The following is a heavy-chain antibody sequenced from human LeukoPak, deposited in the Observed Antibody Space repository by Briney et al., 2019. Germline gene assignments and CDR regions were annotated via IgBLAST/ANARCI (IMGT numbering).Heavy chain of an antibody. J-gene: IGHJ4*02. CDR1: GVSVGSAGDY. Sequence: SETLSLTCTVSGVSVGSAGDYWTWIRQPPGKGLEWIGYMYYSGNSNYNPFLKSRVTMSLDPSKNRFSLKLSSVTAADTAVYYCARSQSQSGSYRYYFAYWGQGTLVTVSS. V-gene: IGHV4-61*08. CDR3: ARSQSQSGSYRYYFAY. CDR2: MYYSGNS. D-gene: IGHD1-26*01.